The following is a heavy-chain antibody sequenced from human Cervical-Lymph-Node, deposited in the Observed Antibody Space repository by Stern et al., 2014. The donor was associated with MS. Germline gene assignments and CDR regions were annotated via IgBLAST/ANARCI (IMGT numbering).Heavy chain of an antibody. CDR2: ISPGDSET. CDR3: ARQTTAWASDV. J-gene: IGHJ4*02. D-gene: IGHD1-14*01. CDR1: GFKFSIYW. Sequence: EQLVQSGAKLIRPGESLKISCKGSGFKFSIYWIAWVRQMPGKGLEWMGIISPGDSETRYSPSFQGQVTMSADKSTSTAYLQWSSLNASDTAMYFCARQTTAWASDVWGQGTLVTVSS. V-gene: IGHV5-51*01.